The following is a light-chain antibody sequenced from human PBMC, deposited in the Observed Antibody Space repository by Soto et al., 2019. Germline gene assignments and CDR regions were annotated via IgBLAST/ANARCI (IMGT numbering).Light chain of an antibody. Sequence: QSVRSHPASVSWSPGHSITISCTGTSSDVGGYNYVSWYQQHPGKAPKLMIYEVSNRPSGVSNRFSGSKSGNTASLTISGLQAEEEADYYCSSYTSSSNEVFGTGTKVTVL. CDR1: SSDVGGYNY. CDR3: SSYTSSSNEV. J-gene: IGLJ1*01. CDR2: EVS. V-gene: IGLV2-14*01.